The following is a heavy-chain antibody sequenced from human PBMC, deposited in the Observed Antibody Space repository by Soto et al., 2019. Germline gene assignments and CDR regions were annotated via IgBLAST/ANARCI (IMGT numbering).Heavy chain of an antibody. V-gene: IGHV1-2*04. D-gene: IGHD3-3*01. CDR3: ARDVGFLEWLFDY. J-gene: IGHJ4*02. CDR1: GYTFTGYY. CDR2: INPNSGGT. Sequence: QVQLVQSGAEVKKPGASVKVSCKASGYTFTGYYMHWVRQAPGQGLELMGWINPNSGGTNYAQKFQGWVTRTRDTSISTAYMELSRLRSDDTAVYYCARDVGFLEWLFDYWGQGTLVTVSS.